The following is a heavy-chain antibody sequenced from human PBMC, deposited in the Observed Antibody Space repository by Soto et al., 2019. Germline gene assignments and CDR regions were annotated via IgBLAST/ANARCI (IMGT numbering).Heavy chain of an antibody. CDR1: GGSSVNVGYC. J-gene: IGHJ4*02. Sequence: SDPQSDRSTVSGGSSVNVGYCWIWIRKNPAKGLEWIGYIYYSGSTYYNPSLKSRVTISVDTSKNQFSLKLSSVTAADTAVYYCARLDSSGYYYEYYFGYWGQGTLVTGSS. CDR3: ARLDSSGYYYEYYFGY. V-gene: IGHV4-31*03. CDR2: IYYSGST. D-gene: IGHD3-22*01.